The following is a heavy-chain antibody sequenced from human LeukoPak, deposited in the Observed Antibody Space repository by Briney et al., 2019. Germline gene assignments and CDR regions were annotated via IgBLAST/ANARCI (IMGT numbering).Heavy chain of an antibody. CDR3: ARGRYYCDSRGYYKQYYFDY. D-gene: IGHD3-22*01. CDR2: IYHSGST. V-gene: IGHV4-31*03. J-gene: IGHJ4*02. Sequence: SETLSLTCTVPGGSKSRGGYYWTWIRQHPGKGLEWMGYIYHSGSTYYNPSLKSRVTLSVDTSRSQFALNLSSVTAAAKGVYYCARGRYYCDSRGYYKQYYFDYWGQGTLVTVSS. CDR1: GGSKSRGGYY.